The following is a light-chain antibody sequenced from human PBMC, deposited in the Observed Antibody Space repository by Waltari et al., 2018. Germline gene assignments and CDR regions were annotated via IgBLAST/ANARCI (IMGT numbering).Light chain of an antibody. Sequence: DIVMTQSPLSLPVTPGEPASIPCRSSQSLLYSNGYNYLDWYLQKPGQSPQLLIYLASHRASGVPDRFSGSGSGTDFTLTISSLQPEDFATYYCQQSYSTPYTFGQGTKLEIK. CDR1: QSLLYSNGYNY. V-gene: IGKV2-28*01. CDR3: QQSYSTPYT. J-gene: IGKJ2*01. CDR2: LAS.